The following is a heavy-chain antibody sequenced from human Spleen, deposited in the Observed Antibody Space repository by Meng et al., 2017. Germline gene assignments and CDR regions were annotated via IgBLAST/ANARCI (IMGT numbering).Heavy chain of an antibody. V-gene: IGHV4-34*01. Sequence: HVAPQQGGAGLLKPSATPPLPCVVSGGSSSDYYWGWFRSPPGKGLEWIGEINHSGSTNYNPSLESRATISVDTSQNNLSLKLSSVTAADSAVYYCARGPTTMAHDFDYWGQGTLVTVSS. CDR3: ARGPTTMAHDFDY. D-gene: IGHD4-11*01. J-gene: IGHJ4*02. CDR1: GGSSSDYY. CDR2: INHSGST.